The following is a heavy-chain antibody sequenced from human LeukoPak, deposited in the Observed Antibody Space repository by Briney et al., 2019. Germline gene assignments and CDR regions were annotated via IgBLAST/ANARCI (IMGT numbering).Heavy chain of an antibody. Sequence: GGSLRLSCAASGFTFSDYYMSWIRQAPGKGLEWVSYISSSGSIIYYADSVKGRFTISRDNAKNSLYLQMNSLRAEDTAVYYCARDPKDFWSGYLGAFDIWGQGTMVTVSS. J-gene: IGHJ3*02. D-gene: IGHD3-3*01. CDR1: GFTFSDYY. V-gene: IGHV3-11*01. CDR3: ARDPKDFWSGYLGAFDI. CDR2: ISSSGSII.